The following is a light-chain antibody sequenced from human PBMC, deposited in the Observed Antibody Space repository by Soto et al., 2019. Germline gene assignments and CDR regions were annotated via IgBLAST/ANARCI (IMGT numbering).Light chain of an antibody. J-gene: IGKJ1*01. CDR3: QQYNKWPLWT. CDR2: GAS. CDR1: QSVSSN. V-gene: IGKV3-15*01. Sequence: EIVLTQSPATLSVSPGDRATLSCRASQSVSSNLAWFQQKPGQAPSLLIYGASTRATGIPARFSGSGSGTEFTLTISSLQSEDFAIYYCQQYNKWPLWTFGQGTKVDIK.